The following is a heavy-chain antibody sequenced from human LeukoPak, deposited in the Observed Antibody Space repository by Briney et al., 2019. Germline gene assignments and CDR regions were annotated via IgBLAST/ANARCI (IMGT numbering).Heavy chain of an antibody. CDR3: ASLYGSGSYTYNWFDP. Sequence: SQTLSLTCTVSGGSISSGDYYWSWIRQPPGTGLEWIGYIYYSGSTYYNPSLKSRVTISVDTSKNQFSLKLSSVTAADTAVYYCASLYGSGSYTYNWFDPWGQGTLVTVSS. D-gene: IGHD3-10*01. CDR2: IYYSGST. CDR1: GGSISSGDYY. V-gene: IGHV4-30-4*01. J-gene: IGHJ5*02.